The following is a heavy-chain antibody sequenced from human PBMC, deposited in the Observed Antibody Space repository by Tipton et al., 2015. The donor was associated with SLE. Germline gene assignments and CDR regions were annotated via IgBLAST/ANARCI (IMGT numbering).Heavy chain of an antibody. Sequence: QLVQSGAEVKNPGASVKVSCKASGYTFTNYGISWVRQAPGQGLEWMGWISPYNGNTDSAQNLQGRVTMTADTSTTTAYMELRSLRSDDTAVYYCARSYYGSRHYYTHADHWGQGTQVTVSS. J-gene: IGHJ4*02. D-gene: IGHD3-10*01. V-gene: IGHV1-18*01. CDR2: ISPYNGNT. CDR3: ARSYYGSRHYYTHADH. CDR1: GYTFTNYG.